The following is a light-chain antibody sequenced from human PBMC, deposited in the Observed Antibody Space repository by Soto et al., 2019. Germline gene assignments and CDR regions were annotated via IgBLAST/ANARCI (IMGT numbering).Light chain of an antibody. CDR1: SSDFGGYNY. J-gene: IGLJ1*01. CDR3: CSYAGTFYV. Sequence: QSALTQPRSVSGSPGQSVTISCTGTSSDFGGYNYVSWYQHHPGKAPKLMIYDVSERPSGVPDRFSGSKSGNTASLTISGLPAEDEADYYCCSYAGTFYVFGTGTKLTVL. CDR2: DVS. V-gene: IGLV2-11*01.